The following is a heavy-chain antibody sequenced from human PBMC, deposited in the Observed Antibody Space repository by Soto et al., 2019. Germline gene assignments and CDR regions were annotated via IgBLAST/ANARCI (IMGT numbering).Heavy chain of an antibody. CDR2: SIPIFGTA. J-gene: IGHJ4*02. D-gene: IGHD1-1*01. V-gene: IGHV1-69*13. CDR3: ARDRLSGMAEDTTGHFDY. CDR1: GGTFSSYA. Sequence: GASVKVSCKASGGTFSSYAISWVRQAPGQGLEWMGGSIPIFGTANYAQKFQGRVTITADESTSTAYMELSSLRSEDTAVYYCARDRLSGMAEDTTGHFDYWGQGTLVTVSS.